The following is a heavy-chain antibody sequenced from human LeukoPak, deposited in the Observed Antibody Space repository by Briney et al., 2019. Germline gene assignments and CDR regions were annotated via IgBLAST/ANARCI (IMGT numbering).Heavy chain of an antibody. Sequence: GRSLRLSCAASGFTFSDYGMHWVRQAPGKGLEWVAVISYDGSYNFYADSVKGRFTISRDNSENTLYLQMNNLRTDDTAVHYCARAYTSSSFDAFDIWGQGTMVTVSS. D-gene: IGHD6-6*01. V-gene: IGHV3-30*19. CDR1: GFTFSDYG. CDR3: ARAYTSSSFDAFDI. J-gene: IGHJ3*02. CDR2: ISYDGSYN.